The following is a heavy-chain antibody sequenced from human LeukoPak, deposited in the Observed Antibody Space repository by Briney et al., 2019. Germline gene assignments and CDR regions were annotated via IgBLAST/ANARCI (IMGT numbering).Heavy chain of an antibody. Sequence: ASVKVSCKASGYTFTSYGISWVRQAPGQGLEWMGWISAYNDNTNYAQKLQGRVTMTTDTSTSTAYMELRSLRSDDTAVYYCARDIVVVPAAIPLGYWGQGTLVTVSS. D-gene: IGHD2-2*02. CDR3: ARDIVVVPAAIPLGY. CDR1: GYTFTSYG. J-gene: IGHJ4*02. V-gene: IGHV1-18*01. CDR2: ISAYNDNT.